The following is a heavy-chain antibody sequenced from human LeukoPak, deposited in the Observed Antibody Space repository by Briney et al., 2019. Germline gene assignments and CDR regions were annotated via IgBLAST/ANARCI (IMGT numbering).Heavy chain of an antibody. V-gene: IGHV3-21*01. CDR1: GFTFSSYS. D-gene: IGHD6-13*01. Sequence: GGSLRLSCAASGFTFSSYSMNWVRQAPGKGLEWVSSISSSSRYIYYADSVKGRFTISRDNAKNSLYLQMNSLRAEDTAVYYCARDPPAAAEYWGQGTLVTVSS. CDR2: ISSSSRYI. J-gene: IGHJ4*02. CDR3: ARDPPAAAEY.